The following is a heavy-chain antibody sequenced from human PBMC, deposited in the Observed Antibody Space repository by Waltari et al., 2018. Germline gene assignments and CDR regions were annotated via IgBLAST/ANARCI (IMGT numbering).Heavy chain of an antibody. CDR2: ISADGSKK. D-gene: IGHD3-3*02. CDR3: AGESSLEGTAHHYHISMDV. Sequence: MNWVRQAQGRGLEWVALISADGSKKTYVNSVKDRLTVSRDNAKNLVYLQMNILRVEDTAMYFCAGESSLEGTAHHYHISMDVLGKGTTVTVSS. V-gene: IGHV3-7*01. J-gene: IGHJ6*03.